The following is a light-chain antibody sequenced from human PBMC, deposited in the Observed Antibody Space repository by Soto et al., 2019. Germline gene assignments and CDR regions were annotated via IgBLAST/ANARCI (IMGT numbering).Light chain of an antibody. CDR1: QSVSSN. CDR2: GAS. CDR3: QQDNNWPPGT. J-gene: IGKJ1*01. V-gene: IGKV3-15*01. Sequence: EIVMTQSPATLSVSPGERATLSCRASQSVSSNLAWYQQKPGQAPMLLIYGASTSATGIPARFSGSGSGTEFTLTISSLQAEDFAVYYCQQDNNWPPGTFGQGTKVYIK.